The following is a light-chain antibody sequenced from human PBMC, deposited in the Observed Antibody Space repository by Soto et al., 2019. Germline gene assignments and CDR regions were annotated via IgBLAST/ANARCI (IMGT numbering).Light chain of an antibody. CDR1: QSVNNF. V-gene: IGKV3-11*01. CDR2: DAS. J-gene: IGKJ4*01. Sequence: EIVLTQSPATLSLSPGERATLSCRASQSVNNFLAWYQQKPGQAPRLLISDASNRATGIPARFSGSGSGTEFTHTISSLEPEDSAFYYCQQRTNWPLTFGGGTKVDIK. CDR3: QQRTNWPLT.